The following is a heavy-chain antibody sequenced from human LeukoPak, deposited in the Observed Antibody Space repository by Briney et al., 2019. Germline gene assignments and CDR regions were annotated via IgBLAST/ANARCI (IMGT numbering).Heavy chain of an antibody. CDR2: INHSGST. CDR1: GGSFSGYY. V-gene: IGHV4-34*01. CDR3: ARGPTYAFDI. Sequence: SGTLSLTCAVYGGSFSGYYWSWIRQPPGKGLEWIGEINHSGSTNYNPSLKSRVTISVDTSKNQFSLKLSSVTAADTAVYYCARGPTYAFDIWGQGTMVTVSS. D-gene: IGHD2/OR15-2a*01. J-gene: IGHJ3*02.